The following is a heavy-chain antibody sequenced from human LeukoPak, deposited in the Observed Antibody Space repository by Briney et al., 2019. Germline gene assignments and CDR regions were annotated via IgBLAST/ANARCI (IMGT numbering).Heavy chain of an antibody. Sequence: GGSLRLSCAASGFTFGSYSMNWVRQAPGKGLEWVSYITTGSRATYYADSVKGRFTISRDNAKNSLYLQMNSLRAEDTAVYYCARDGVAVAGLYYFDYWGQGTLVTVSS. CDR2: ITTGSRAT. V-gene: IGHV3-48*01. CDR3: ARDGVAVAGLYYFDY. D-gene: IGHD6-19*01. CDR1: GFTFGSYS. J-gene: IGHJ4*02.